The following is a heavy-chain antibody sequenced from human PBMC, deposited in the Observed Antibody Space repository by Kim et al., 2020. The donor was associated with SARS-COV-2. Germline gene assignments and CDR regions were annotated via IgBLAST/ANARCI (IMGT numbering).Heavy chain of an antibody. CDR2: IYSGGST. D-gene: IGHD3-10*01. J-gene: IGHJ6*02. CDR3: ARDLLTMVRGAYYYYGVDV. Sequence: GGSLRLSCAASGFTVSSNYMSWVRQAPGKGLEWVSVIYSGGSTYYADSVKGRFTISRDNSKNTLYLQMNSLRAEDTAVYYCARDLLTMVRGAYYYYGVDVWGQGTTVTVSS. V-gene: IGHV3-66*01. CDR1: GFTVSSNY.